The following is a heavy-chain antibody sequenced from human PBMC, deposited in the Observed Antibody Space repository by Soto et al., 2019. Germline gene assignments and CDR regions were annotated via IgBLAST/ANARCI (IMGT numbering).Heavy chain of an antibody. V-gene: IGHV5-51*01. J-gene: IGHJ6*02. CDR1: GYSFTSYW. CDR2: IYPGDSDT. CDR3: ARGQGMSYYYYGMDV. Sequence: PGESLKISCKGSGYSFTSYWIGWVRQMPGKGLEWMGIIYPGDSDTRYSPSFQGQVTISADKSISTAYLQWSSLKASDTAMYYCARGQGMSYYYYGMDVWGQGTTVTVSS.